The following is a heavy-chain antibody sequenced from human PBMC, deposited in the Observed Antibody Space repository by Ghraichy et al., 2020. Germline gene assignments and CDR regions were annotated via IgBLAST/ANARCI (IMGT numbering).Heavy chain of an antibody. CDR3: ARHLFMTADGATPDY. CDR1: GYSFTSYA. Sequence: ASVKVSCKTSGYSFTSYAITWVRQAPGQGLEWMGWNSAYSGNTFYAQKLQGRVTMTTDASTSTAYMELRSLTSDDTAVYYCARHLFMTADGATPDYWGQGTLVTVSS. D-gene: IGHD3-16*01. CDR2: NSAYSGNT. V-gene: IGHV1-18*01. J-gene: IGHJ4*02.